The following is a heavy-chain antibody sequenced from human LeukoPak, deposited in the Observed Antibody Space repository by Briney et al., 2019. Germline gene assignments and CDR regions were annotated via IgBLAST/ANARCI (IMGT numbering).Heavy chain of an antibody. Sequence: SETLSLTCPVSGGSISGYYWSWVRQPPGKGLEWIGYISNGGSSSYNPSLKSRGTMSVDTSKRQFSLNLTSVTAADTAVYCFAGAQRGYTHGYLGGGYFDYWGQGTLVTVSS. J-gene: IGHJ4*02. CDR3: AGAQRGYTHGYLGGGYFDY. D-gene: IGHD5-18*01. V-gene: IGHV4-59*12. CDR1: GGSISGYY. CDR2: ISNGGSS.